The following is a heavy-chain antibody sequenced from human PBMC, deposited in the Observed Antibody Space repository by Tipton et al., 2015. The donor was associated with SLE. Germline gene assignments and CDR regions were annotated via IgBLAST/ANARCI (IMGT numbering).Heavy chain of an antibody. V-gene: IGHV4-59*11. J-gene: IGHJ4*02. CDR1: GGSISSHY. CDR2: IYYSGST. Sequence: TLSLTCTVSGGSISSHYWSWIRQPPGKGLEWIGYIYYSGSTNYNPSLKSRVTISVDTSKNQFSLKLSSVTAADTAVYYCARCRGSCYSVDYWGQGTLVTVSS. CDR3: ARCRGSCYSVDY. D-gene: IGHD2-15*01.